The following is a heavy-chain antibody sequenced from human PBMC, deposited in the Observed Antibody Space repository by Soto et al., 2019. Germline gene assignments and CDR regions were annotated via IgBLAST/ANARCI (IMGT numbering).Heavy chain of an antibody. V-gene: IGHV3-30*18. J-gene: IGHJ5*02. D-gene: IGHD3-3*01. CDR2: ISYDGSNK. CDR3: AKDMSGSNWFDP. CDR1: GFTFSSYG. Sequence: GSLRLSCAASGFTFSSYGMHWVRQAPGKGLEWVAVISYDGSNKYYADSVKGRFTISRDNSKNTLYLQMNSLRAEDTAVYYCAKDMSGSNWFDPWGQGTLVTVSS.